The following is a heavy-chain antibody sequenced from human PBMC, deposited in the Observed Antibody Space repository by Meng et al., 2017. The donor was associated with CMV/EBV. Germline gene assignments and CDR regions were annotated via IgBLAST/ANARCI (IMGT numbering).Heavy chain of an antibody. CDR3: ATGLGEDGDYTGDF. V-gene: IGHV3-53*01. CDR2: IYSGGTS. D-gene: IGHD4-17*01. Sequence: GGSLRLSCVVSGLTVSSTYMSWVRQAPGKGLEWVSVIYSGGTSYHADSVKGRFTISRDNSKNTVFLQMNSLRAEDTAVYYCATGLGEDGDYTGDFWGQGTLVTSPQ. CDR1: GLTVSSTY. J-gene: IGHJ4*02.